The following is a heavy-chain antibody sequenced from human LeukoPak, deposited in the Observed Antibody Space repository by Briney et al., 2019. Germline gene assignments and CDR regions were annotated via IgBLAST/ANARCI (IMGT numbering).Heavy chain of an antibody. V-gene: IGHV1-8*01. CDR2: MNPNSGKT. Sequence: ASVNVSCKASGYTFTSYDINWVRQATGQGVEWMGWMNPNSGKTAYAQKFQGRVTMTRNTSISTAYMELSSLGCEGTAVYVCARFGVTTRENYWGQGTLVTVSS. J-gene: IGHJ4*02. D-gene: IGHD1-1*01. CDR3: ARFGVTTRENY. CDR1: GYTFTSYD.